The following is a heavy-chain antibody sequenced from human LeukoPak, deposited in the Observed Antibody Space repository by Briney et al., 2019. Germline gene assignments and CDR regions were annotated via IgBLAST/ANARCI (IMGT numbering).Heavy chain of an antibody. Sequence: PGGSLRLSCAASGFTFRSYGMNWVRQAPGKGLEWVSGISGSGGSTSYADSVKGRFTISRDNTKNTLFLQMNSLRAEDTAVYYCAKKTSGIYNFDSWGQGTLVTVSS. CDR2: ISGSGGST. CDR3: AKKTSGIYNFDS. V-gene: IGHV3-23*01. D-gene: IGHD1-26*01. CDR1: GFTFRSYG. J-gene: IGHJ4*02.